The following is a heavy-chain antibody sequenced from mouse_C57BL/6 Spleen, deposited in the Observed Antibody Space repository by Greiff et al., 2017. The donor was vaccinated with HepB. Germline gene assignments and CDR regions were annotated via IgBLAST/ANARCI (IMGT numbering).Heavy chain of an antibody. CDR1: GYSFTSYY. CDR3: ARTSDGYYLYYFDY. CDR2: IYPGSGNT. J-gene: IGHJ2*01. Sequence: VQLQQSGPELVKPGASVKISCKASGYSFTSYYIHWVKQRPGQGLEWIGWIYPGSGNTKYNEKIKGKATLTADTSSSTAYMQLSSLTSEDSAVYYCARTSDGYYLYYFDYWGQGTTLTVSS. V-gene: IGHV1-66*01. D-gene: IGHD2-3*01.